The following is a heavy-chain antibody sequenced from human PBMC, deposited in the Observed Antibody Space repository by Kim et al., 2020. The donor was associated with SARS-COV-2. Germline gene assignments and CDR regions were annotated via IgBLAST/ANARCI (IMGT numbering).Heavy chain of an antibody. V-gene: IGHV3-74*01. CDR3: ARETAVTGEYYFDF. Sequence: GGSLRLSCAASGFTFSDYWMHWVRQAPGSGLVWVSRIKRDGSGPTYADSVNGRFTISRDNAKNTLYLQMNSLTDEDTAMYYCARETAVTGEYYFDFWGQGSLVTVSS. CDR2: IKRDGSGP. J-gene: IGHJ4*02. D-gene: IGHD6-19*01. CDR1: GFTFSDYW.